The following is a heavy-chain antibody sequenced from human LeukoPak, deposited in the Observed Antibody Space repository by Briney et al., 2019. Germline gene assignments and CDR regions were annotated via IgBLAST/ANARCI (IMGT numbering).Heavy chain of an antibody. CDR3: ARVGAIAVADY. J-gene: IGHJ4*02. Sequence: SVTLSLTCAVYGGSFSGYYWSWIRQPPGKGLEWIGEINHSGSTNYNPSLKSRVTISVDTSKNQFSLKLSSVTAADTAVYYCARVGAIAVADYWGQGTLVTVSS. CDR2: INHSGST. CDR1: GGSFSGYY. V-gene: IGHV4-34*01. D-gene: IGHD6-19*01.